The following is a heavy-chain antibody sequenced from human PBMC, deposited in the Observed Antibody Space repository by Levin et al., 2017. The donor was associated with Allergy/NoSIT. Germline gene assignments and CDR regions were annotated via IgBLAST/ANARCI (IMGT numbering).Heavy chain of an antibody. CDR1: GYTFTSYG. Sequence: ASVKVSCKASGYTFTSYGISWVRQAPGQGLEWMGWISAYNGNTNYAQKLQGRVTMTTDTSTSTAYMGLRSLRSDDTAVYYCARGGITMVRAPYYGMDVWGQGTTVTVSS. V-gene: IGHV1-18*01. D-gene: IGHD3-10*01. CDR3: ARGGITMVRAPYYGMDV. J-gene: IGHJ6*02. CDR2: ISAYNGNT.